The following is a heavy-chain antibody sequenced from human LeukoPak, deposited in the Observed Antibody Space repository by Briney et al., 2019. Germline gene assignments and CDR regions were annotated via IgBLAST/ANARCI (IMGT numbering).Heavy chain of an antibody. Sequence: GGSLRLSCAASGFTFSSYEMNWVRQAPGKGLEWVSYISSSGSTIYYADSVKGRFTISRDNAKNSLYLQMNSLRAEGTAVYYCARARITETRYYYYGMDVWGQGTTVTVS. V-gene: IGHV3-48*03. CDR2: ISSSGSTI. CDR3: ARARITETRYYYYGMDV. D-gene: IGHD3-10*01. J-gene: IGHJ6*02. CDR1: GFTFSSYE.